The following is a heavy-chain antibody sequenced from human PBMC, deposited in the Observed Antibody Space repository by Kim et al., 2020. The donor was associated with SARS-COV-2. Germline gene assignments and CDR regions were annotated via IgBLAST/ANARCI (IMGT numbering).Heavy chain of an antibody. V-gene: IGHV3-21*05. CDR3: ARDLDWALDL. CDR2: ISADDI. J-gene: IGHJ5*02. CDR1: GFALSSYS. D-gene: IGHD3-3*01. Sequence: GGSLRLSCVASGFALSSYSMNWVRQAPGKGLEWLSYISADDIYYADPVKGRFTISRDNAKNASYLQMNSLRDGDKAVYFCARDLDWALDLWGQGTLVTVSS.